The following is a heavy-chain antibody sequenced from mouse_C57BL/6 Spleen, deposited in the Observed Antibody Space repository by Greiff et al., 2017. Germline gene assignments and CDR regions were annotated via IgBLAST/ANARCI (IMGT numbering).Heavy chain of an antibody. V-gene: IGHV1-81*01. Sequence: VQLQQSGAELARPGASVKLSCKASGYTFTSYGISWVKQRTGKSLEWIGEIYPRSGNTYYNEKFKGKATLTADKSSSTAYMELRSLTSEDSAVYFCARGGIYYDYPYAMDYWGQGTSVTVSS. D-gene: IGHD2-4*01. CDR1: GYTFTSYG. J-gene: IGHJ4*01. CDR3: ARGGIYYDYPYAMDY. CDR2: IYPRSGNT.